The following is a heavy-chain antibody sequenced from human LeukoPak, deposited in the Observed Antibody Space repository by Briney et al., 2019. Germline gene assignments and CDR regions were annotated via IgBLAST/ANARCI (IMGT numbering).Heavy chain of an antibody. CDR2: INWNGGST. CDR1: GFTFDDYG. V-gene: IGHV3-20*04. Sequence: PGGSLRLSCTASGFTFDDYGMSWVRQAPGKGLEWVSGINWNGGSTSYADSVKGRFIISRDNSKNTLYLQMNSLRAEDTAVYYCARERALGYYFDYWGQGTLVTVSS. J-gene: IGHJ4*02. D-gene: IGHD7-27*01. CDR3: ARERALGYYFDY.